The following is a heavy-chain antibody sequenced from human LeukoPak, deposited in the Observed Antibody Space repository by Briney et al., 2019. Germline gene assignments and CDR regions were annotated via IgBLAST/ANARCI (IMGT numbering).Heavy chain of an antibody. CDR1: GYSIGSGYY. CDR2: IYHSGTA. Sequence: PSETLSLTCAVSGYSIGSGYYWAWIRQPPGKGLEWIASIYHSGTAYSNPSLQSRVPLSVDTSKNQFSLKVSSVTAADTAVYYCARDPAMTFNWFDPWGQGTLVTVSS. J-gene: IGHJ5*02. V-gene: IGHV4-38-2*02. CDR3: ARDPAMTFNWFDP. D-gene: IGHD2-21*02.